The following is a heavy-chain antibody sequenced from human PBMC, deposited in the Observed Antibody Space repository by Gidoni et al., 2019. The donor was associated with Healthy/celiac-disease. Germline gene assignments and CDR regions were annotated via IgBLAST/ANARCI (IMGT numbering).Heavy chain of an antibody. D-gene: IGHD6-13*01. J-gene: IGHJ1*01. CDR3: ARGAGQQLAEYFQH. CDR2: IYYSGST. Sequence: QVQLQESGPGLVKPSQTLSLTCTVSGASISSGGYYWSWIRQHPGKGLEWIGYIYYSGSTYYNPSLKSRVTISVDTSKNQFSLKLSSVTAADTAVYYCARGAGQQLAEYFQHWGQGTLVTVSS. V-gene: IGHV4-31*03. CDR1: GASISSGGYY.